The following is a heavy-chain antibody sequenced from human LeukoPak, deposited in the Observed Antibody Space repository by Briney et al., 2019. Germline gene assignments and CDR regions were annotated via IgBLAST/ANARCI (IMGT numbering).Heavy chain of an antibody. CDR2: ISSNGGST. D-gene: IGHD3-3*01. CDR3: VKVSGGRVVISPFDY. CDR1: GFTFSSYA. V-gene: IGHV3-64D*06. Sequence: GGSLRLSCSASGFTFSSYAMHWVRQAPGKGLEYVSAISSNGGSTYYADSVKGRFTISRDNSKNTLYLQMSSLRAEDTAVYYCVKVSGGRVVISPFDYWGQGTLVTVSS. J-gene: IGHJ4*02.